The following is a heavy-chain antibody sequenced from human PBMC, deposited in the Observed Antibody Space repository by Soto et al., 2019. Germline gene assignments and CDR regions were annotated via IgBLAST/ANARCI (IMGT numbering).Heavy chain of an antibody. CDR2: MSISGEKT. CDR3: ARWSGYGDL. Sequence: EVQLLESGGGLVQPGGSLRLSCAASGFIFSDYSMAWVRQTPEKGLEWVSGMSISGEKTFYADSVNGRFTVSRDSSKNTVYLKMNSLRVEDTAVYYCARWSGYGDLWGQGTLVTVSS. V-gene: IGHV3-23*01. J-gene: IGHJ4*02. CDR1: GFIFSDYS. D-gene: IGHD5-12*01.